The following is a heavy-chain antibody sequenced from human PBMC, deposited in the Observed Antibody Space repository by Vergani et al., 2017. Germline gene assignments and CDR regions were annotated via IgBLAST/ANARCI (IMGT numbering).Heavy chain of an antibody. CDR2: ISGSGGNT. V-gene: IGHV3-23*01. D-gene: IGHD4-11*01. CDR3: AKAYSPYYYYYMDV. Sequence: EVQLLQSGGGVIQPGGSLRLSCGASGFTFSSYAMTWVRLAPGKGLQWVSAISGSGGNTFYTDSVKGRFTISRDNSKDTLYLQMNSLRAEDTAVYYCAKAYSPYYYYYMDVWGKGTTVTVSS. J-gene: IGHJ6*03. CDR1: GFTFSSYA.